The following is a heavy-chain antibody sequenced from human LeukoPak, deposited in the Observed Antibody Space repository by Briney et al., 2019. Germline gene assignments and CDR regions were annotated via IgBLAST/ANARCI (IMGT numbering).Heavy chain of an antibody. Sequence: PGRSLRLSCAASGLTFSSYSMNWVRQAPGKGLEWVSSISSSSSYIYYADSVKGRFTISRDNAKNSLYLQMNSLRAEDTAVYYCASLNGDYDWFDPWGQGTLVTVSS. CDR1: GLTFSSYS. J-gene: IGHJ5*02. D-gene: IGHD4-17*01. CDR2: ISSSSSYI. CDR3: ASLNGDYDWFDP. V-gene: IGHV3-21*01.